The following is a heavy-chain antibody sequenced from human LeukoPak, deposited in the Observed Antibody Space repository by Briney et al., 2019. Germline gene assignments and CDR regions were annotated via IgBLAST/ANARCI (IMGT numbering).Heavy chain of an antibody. V-gene: IGHV4-38-2*02. D-gene: IGHD6-13*01. CDR3: ASSSWSSNSNFDY. CDR1: GYSISSGYY. J-gene: IGHJ4*02. Sequence: SETLSLTCTISGYSISSGYYWGWIRQPPGKGLEWIGSIYHSGSTYYNPSLKSRVTISVDTSKNQFSLKLSSVTAADTAVYYCASSSWSSNSNFDYWGQGTLVTVSS. CDR2: IYHSGST.